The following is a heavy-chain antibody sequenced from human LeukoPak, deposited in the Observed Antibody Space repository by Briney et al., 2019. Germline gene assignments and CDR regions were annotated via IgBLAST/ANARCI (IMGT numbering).Heavy chain of an antibody. J-gene: IGHJ4*02. CDR3: ARATSYYDILEY. CDR2: IIPIFGTA. Sequence: SVKVSCKASGGTFSSYAISWVQQAPGQGLEWMGGIIPIFGTANYAQKFQGRVTITADKSTSTAYMELSSLRSEDTAVYYCARATSYYDILEYWGQGTLVTVSS. CDR1: GGTFSSYA. V-gene: IGHV1-69*06. D-gene: IGHD3-9*01.